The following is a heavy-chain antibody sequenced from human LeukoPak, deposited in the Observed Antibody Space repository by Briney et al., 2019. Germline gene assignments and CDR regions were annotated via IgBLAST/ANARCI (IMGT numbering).Heavy chain of an antibody. CDR2: ISAYNGNT. CDR3: ARGGDPNYYDRSGSWGGIDY. Sequence: ASVKVSCKASGYTFTSYGISWVRQAPGQGLEWMGWISAYNGNTNYAQKLQGRVTMTTDTSTSTAYMELRSLRSDDTAVYYCARGGDPNYYDRSGSWGGIDYWGQGTLVTVSS. D-gene: IGHD3-22*01. CDR1: GYTFTSYG. V-gene: IGHV1-18*01. J-gene: IGHJ4*02.